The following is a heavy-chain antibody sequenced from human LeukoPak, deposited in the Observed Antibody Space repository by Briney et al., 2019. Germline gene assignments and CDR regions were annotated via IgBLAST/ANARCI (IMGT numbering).Heavy chain of an antibody. D-gene: IGHD6-19*01. Sequence: SETLSLTCTVSDNSISSGNYYWTWIRQPAGKGLEWIGRIYPTGSTSYNPSLMSRVTISIDTSKKQFSLNLNSVTAADTAVYYCARQSSGWPYYYYYMDVWGKGTTVTISS. CDR3: ARQSSGWPYYYYYMDV. V-gene: IGHV4-61*02. J-gene: IGHJ6*03. CDR1: DNSISSGNYY. CDR2: IYPTGST.